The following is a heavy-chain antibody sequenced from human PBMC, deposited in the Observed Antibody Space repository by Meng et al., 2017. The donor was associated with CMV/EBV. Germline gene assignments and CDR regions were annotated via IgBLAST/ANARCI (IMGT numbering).Heavy chain of an antibody. CDR2: ISSSSYI. D-gene: IGHD3-3*01. CDR1: GFTFSSYS. V-gene: IGHV3-21*01. Sequence: GESLKISCAASGFTFSSYSMNWVRQAPGKGLEWVSSISSSSYIYYADSVKGRFTISRDNAKNSLYLQMNSLRAEDTAVYYRARDYPLRSYVGYGMDVWGQGTTVTVSS. J-gene: IGHJ6*02. CDR3: ARDYPLRSYVGYGMDV.